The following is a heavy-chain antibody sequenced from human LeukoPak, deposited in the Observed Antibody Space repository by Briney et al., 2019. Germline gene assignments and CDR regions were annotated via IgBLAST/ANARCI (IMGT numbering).Heavy chain of an antibody. J-gene: IGHJ4*02. V-gene: IGHV3-23*01. CDR3: AGPRRGDSSGYYY. CDR1: GFTFSSYG. Sequence: GGSLRLSCAASGFTFSSYGMSWVRQAPGKGLEWVSAISGSGGSTYYADSVKGRFTISRDNSKNTLYLQMNSLRAEDTAVYYCAGPRRGDSSGYYYWGQGTLVTVSS. D-gene: IGHD3-22*01. CDR2: ISGSGGST.